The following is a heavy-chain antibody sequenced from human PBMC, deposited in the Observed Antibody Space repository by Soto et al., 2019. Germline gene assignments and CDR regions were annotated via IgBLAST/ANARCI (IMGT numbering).Heavy chain of an antibody. CDR1: GFTFSCCS. CDR3: ARDGVGASPYDAFDI. D-gene: IGHD1-26*01. J-gene: IGHJ3*02. Sequence: GGSLRLSCAASGFTFSCCSMNWVRQAPGKGLEWVSYISSSGTTMYYADSVKGRFTISRDDAKNSLHLQMNSLRHEDTAVYYCARDGVGASPYDAFDIWGQGTMVTVSS. V-gene: IGHV3-48*02. CDR2: ISSSGTTM.